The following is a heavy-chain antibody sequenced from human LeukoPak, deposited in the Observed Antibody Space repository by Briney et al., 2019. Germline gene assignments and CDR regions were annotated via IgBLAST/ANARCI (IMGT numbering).Heavy chain of an antibody. CDR2: VNAGNGNT. CDR3: ARGREIQFYYGSGSYYGELDY. V-gene: IGHV1-3*01. J-gene: IGHJ4*02. CDR1: GYTFTSYA. Sequence: ASVKVSCKASGYTFTSYAIHWVRQAPGQRLEWMGWVNAGNGNTKYSQKFQGRVTITRDTSASTAYMEMSSLRSEDTAIYYCARGREIQFYYGSGSYYGELDYWGQGTLVTVSS. D-gene: IGHD3-10*01.